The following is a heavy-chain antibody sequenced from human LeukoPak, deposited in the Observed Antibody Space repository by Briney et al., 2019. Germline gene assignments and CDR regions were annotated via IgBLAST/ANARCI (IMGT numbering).Heavy chain of an antibody. CDR2: IYHSGST. J-gene: IGHJ4*02. Sequence: SETLSLTCAVSGYSIRSGYYWGWIRQPPGKGLEWIGSIYHSGSTYYNPSLKSRVTISVDTSKNQFSLKLSSVTAADTAVYYCARIDLWSGSYWGQGTLVTVSS. CDR3: ARIDLWSGSY. CDR1: GYSIRSGYY. D-gene: IGHD3-3*01. V-gene: IGHV4-38-2*01.